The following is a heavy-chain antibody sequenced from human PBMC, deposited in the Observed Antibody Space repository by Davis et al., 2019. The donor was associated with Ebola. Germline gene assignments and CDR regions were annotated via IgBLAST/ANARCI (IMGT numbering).Heavy chain of an antibody. CDR2: INAGNGNT. V-gene: IGHV1-3*01. J-gene: IGHJ4*02. Sequence: ASVKVSCKASGYTFTSYAMHWVRQAPGQRLEWMGWINAGNGNTKYSQKFQGRVTITRDTSTSTAYMELRSLRSDDTAVYYCARDSSSWYDGDYWGQGTLVTVSS. CDR1: GYTFTSYA. D-gene: IGHD6-13*01. CDR3: ARDSSSWYDGDY.